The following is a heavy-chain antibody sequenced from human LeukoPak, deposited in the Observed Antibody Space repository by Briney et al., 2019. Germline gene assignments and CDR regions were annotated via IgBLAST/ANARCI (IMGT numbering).Heavy chain of an antibody. V-gene: IGHV3-23*01. J-gene: IGHJ4*02. CDR1: GFTFSSYA. Sequence: PGGSLRLSCAASGFTFSSYAMSWVRQAPGKGLELVCAISGSGGSTYYADSVKGRFSISRDNSKNTLYLQLNSLRAEDTAVYYCSSQLILDYFDYWGQGTLVTVSS. D-gene: IGHD1-1*01. CDR2: ISGSGGST. CDR3: SSQLILDYFDY.